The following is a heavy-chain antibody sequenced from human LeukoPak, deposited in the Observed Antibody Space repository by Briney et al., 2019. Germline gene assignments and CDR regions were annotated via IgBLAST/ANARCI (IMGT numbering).Heavy chain of an antibody. V-gene: IGHV4-34*01. CDR3: ARERPDCSSTSCQGLWCFEI. Sequence: PSETLSLTCAVYGGSFSDCYWSWIRQPPGKGLEWIGEINHSGSTNYNPFLKSRVTISVDTSKNQFSLKLSSVTAADTAVYYCARERPDCSSTSCQGLWCFEIWGQGTMVTVSS. CDR1: GGSFSDCY. D-gene: IGHD2-2*01. J-gene: IGHJ3*02. CDR2: INHSGST.